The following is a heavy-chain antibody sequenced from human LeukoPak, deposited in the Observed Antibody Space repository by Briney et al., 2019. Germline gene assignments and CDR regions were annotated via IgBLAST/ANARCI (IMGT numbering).Heavy chain of an antibody. CDR3: ARHVKIYCSSTSCLGWFDP. V-gene: IGHV4-59*05. CDR1: GGSISSYY. CDR2: IYYSGST. Sequence: SETLSLTCTVSGGSISSYYWSWIRQPAGKGLEWIGSIYYSGSTYYNPSLKSRVTISVDTSKNQFSLKLSSVTAADTAVYYCARHVKIYCSSTSCLGWFDPWGQGTLVTVSS. J-gene: IGHJ5*02. D-gene: IGHD2-2*01.